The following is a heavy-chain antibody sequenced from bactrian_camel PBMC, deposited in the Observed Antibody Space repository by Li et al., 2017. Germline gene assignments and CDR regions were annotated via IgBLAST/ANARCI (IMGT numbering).Heavy chain of an antibody. D-gene: IGHD2*01. CDR2: IDTDGST. CDR1: GFIFSGHW. J-gene: IGHJ4*01. Sequence: VQLVESGGGLVQPGGSLKLSCAASGFIFSGHWMYWLRQAPGKGLEWVASIDTDGSTSYADSVKGRFTISQDNAKNTLYLQMNMLRPEDTAMYYCAARTGATWSLSLGASDYNHWGQGTQVTVS. CDR3: AARTGATWSLSLGASDYNH. V-gene: IGHV3S1*01.